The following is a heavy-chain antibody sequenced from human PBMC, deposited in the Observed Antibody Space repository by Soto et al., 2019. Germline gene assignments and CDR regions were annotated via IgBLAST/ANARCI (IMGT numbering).Heavy chain of an antibody. CDR2: IPYDGSNK. Sequence: GGSLRLSCAASGFTFSSYGMHWVRQAPGKGLEWVAVIPYDGSNKYYADSVEGRFTISRDNSKNTLYLQMNSLRAEDTAVYYCAKDRSLVRGPMPYWGQGTLVTVSS. D-gene: IGHD3-10*01. CDR3: AKDRSLVRGPMPY. J-gene: IGHJ4*02. V-gene: IGHV3-30*18. CDR1: GFTFSSYG.